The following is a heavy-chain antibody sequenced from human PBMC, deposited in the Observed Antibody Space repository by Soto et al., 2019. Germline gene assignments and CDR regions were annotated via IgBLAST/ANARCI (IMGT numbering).Heavy chain of an antibody. CDR1: GYTFTSYA. CDR2: INASNGNT. CDR3: ARGGGWYVWFDP. V-gene: IGHV1-3*01. D-gene: IGHD6-19*01. Sequence: ASVKVSCKASGYTFTSYAMHWARQAPGQRLEWMGWINASNGNTKYSQKFQGRVTITRDTSASTAYMELSSLRSEDTAVYYCARGGGWYVWFDPWGQGTLVTVSS. J-gene: IGHJ5*02.